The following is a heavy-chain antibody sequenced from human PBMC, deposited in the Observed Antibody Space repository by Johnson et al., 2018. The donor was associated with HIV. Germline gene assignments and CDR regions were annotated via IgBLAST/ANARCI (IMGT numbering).Heavy chain of an antibody. J-gene: IGHJ3*02. CDR1: GFTFSSYA. Sequence: MLLVESGGGLVQPGGSLRLSCAASGFTFSSYAMSWVRQAPGKGLEWVSAISGSGGSTYYADSGKGRFTISRDNSKNTLYLQMNSLRAEDTAVYYCAKDLQQPQRGEHALAQDAFDIWGQGTMVTVSS. D-gene: IGHD6-13*01. V-gene: IGHV3-23*04. CDR2: ISGSGGST. CDR3: AKDLQQPQRGEHALAQDAFDI.